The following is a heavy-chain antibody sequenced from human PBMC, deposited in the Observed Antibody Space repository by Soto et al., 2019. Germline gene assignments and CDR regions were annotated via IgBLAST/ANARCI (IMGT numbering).Heavy chain of an antibody. D-gene: IGHD6-13*01. CDR2: ISGSGGST. CDR1: GFTFSSYA. J-gene: IGHJ4*02. Sequence: EVQLLESGGGLVPPGGSLRLSCAASGFTFSSYAMSWVRQAPGKGLEWVSGISGSGGSTYYADSVKGRFTISRDNSKLPLYLQMDSLTAEDTAVYYCAQRSCSWYSFDYWGQGTLVTVSS. V-gene: IGHV3-23*01. CDR3: AQRSCSWYSFDY.